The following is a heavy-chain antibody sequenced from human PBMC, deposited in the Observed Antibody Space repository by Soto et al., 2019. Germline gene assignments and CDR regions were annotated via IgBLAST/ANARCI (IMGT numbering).Heavy chain of an antibody. D-gene: IGHD2-2*01. J-gene: IGHJ6*02. CDR1: GFTFDDYA. V-gene: IGHV3-9*01. Sequence: GGSLRLSCAASGFTFDDYAMHWVRQAPGKGLEWVSGISWNSGSIGYADSVKGRFTISRDNAKNSLYLQMNSLRAEDTALYYCAKGQRGLLVPASKSYYYYYGMDVWGQGTTVTVSS. CDR2: ISWNSGSI. CDR3: AKGQRGLLVPASKSYYYYYGMDV.